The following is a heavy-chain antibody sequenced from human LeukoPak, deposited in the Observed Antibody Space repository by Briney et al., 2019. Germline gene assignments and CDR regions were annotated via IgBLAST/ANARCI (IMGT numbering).Heavy chain of an antibody. CDR1: GFTFSSYA. Sequence: SXRLXCAASGFTFSSYAMHWVRQAPGKGLEWVAVISYDGSNKYYADSVKGRFTISGDNSKNTLYLQMNSLRAEDTAVYYCARDRDGSYGPNLYWGQGTVVTVSS. CDR3: ARDRDGSYGPNLY. CDR2: ISYDGSNK. J-gene: IGHJ4*02. V-gene: IGHV3-30-3*01. D-gene: IGHD1-26*01.